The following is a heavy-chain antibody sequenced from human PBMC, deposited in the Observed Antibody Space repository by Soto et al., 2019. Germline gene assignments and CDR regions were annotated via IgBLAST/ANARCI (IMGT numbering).Heavy chain of an antibody. CDR1: GFTFRNYG. Sequence: GGSLRLSCAASGFTFRNYGMHWVRQAPGKGLEWVAVISYDGSNKYYAGSVKGRFTISRDDSKNTAYLQMNSLKTEDTAVYYCSGFGSSELGDYYYYYGMDVWGQGTTVTVSS. V-gene: IGHV3-30*03. CDR3: SGFGSSELGDYYYYYGMDV. D-gene: IGHD1-26*01. J-gene: IGHJ6*02. CDR2: ISYDGSNK.